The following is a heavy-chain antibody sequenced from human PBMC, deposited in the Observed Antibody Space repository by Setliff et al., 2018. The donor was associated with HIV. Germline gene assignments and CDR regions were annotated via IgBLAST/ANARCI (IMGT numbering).Heavy chain of an antibody. D-gene: IGHD6-13*01. CDR1: GYTFTSYP. V-gene: IGHV7-4-1*02. CDR2: INTNTAKP. CDR3: ARDYSSLLTVVWFDP. Sequence: ASVKVSCKASGYTFTSYPMNWVRQAPGQGLEWMGWINTNTAKPTYAQGFTGRFVFSLDTSVSTAYLQISSPKPDDTAVYYCARDYSSLLTVVWFDPWGQGTLVTVSS. J-gene: IGHJ5*02.